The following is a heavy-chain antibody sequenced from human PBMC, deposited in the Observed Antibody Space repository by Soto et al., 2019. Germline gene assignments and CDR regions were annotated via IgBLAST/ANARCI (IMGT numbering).Heavy chain of an antibody. CDR2: IWYDGKNK. CDR1: GFTFSSYG. J-gene: IGHJ4*02. D-gene: IGHD5-12*01. CDR3: ARDRGAKSGYDGPGDY. V-gene: IGHV3-33*01. Sequence: QVQLVESGGGVVQPGRSLRLSCVASGFTFSSYGIHWVRQAPGKGLEWVAVIWYDGKNKYYVDSVKGRFTICRDNSKKTLYLQINSLRAEDTAVYYCARDRGAKSGYDGPGDYWGRGTLVTVSS.